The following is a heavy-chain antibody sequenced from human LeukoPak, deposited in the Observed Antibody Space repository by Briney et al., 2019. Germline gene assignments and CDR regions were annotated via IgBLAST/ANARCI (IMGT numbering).Heavy chain of an antibody. CDR3: ARVQGPYYYMDV. V-gene: IGHV1-18*01. Sequence: ASVKVSCKSSGYTFTSYGISWVRQAPGQGLEWMGWISAYNGNTNYAQKLQGRVTMTTDTSTSTAYMELRSLRSDDTTVYYCARVQGPYYYMDVWGKGTTITVSS. J-gene: IGHJ6*03. CDR1: GYTFTSYG. CDR2: ISAYNGNT.